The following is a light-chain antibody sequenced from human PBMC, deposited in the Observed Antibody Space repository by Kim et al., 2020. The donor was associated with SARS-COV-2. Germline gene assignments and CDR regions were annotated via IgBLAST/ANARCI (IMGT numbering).Light chain of an antibody. J-gene: IGLJ2*01. Sequence: QSALTQPASVSGSPGQSITISCTGTSSDVGGYKYVSLYQQHPGKAPKLMIYDVSNRPSGVSSRFSGSKSGNTASLTISGLQAEDEADYYCSSCTSSFTLVFGGWTKPTVL. CDR1: SSDVGGYKY. CDR2: DVS. CDR3: SSCTSSFTLV. V-gene: IGLV2-14*03.